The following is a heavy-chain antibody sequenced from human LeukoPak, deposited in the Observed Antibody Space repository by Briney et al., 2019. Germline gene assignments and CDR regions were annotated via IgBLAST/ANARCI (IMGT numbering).Heavy chain of an antibody. V-gene: IGHV4-34*01. CDR1: GGSFSGYY. D-gene: IGHD3-22*01. CDR2: INHSGST. J-gene: IGHJ5*02. Sequence: SETLSLTSAVYGGSFSGYYWSWIRQPPGKGLEWIGEINHSGSTNYNPSLKSRVTISVDTSKNQFSLKLSSVTAADTAVYYCARGSSGYYYRLVWFDPWGQGTLVTVSS. CDR3: ARGSSGYYYRLVWFDP.